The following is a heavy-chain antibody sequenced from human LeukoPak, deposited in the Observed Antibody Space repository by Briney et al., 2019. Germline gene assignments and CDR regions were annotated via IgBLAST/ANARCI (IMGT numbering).Heavy chain of an antibody. J-gene: IGHJ4*02. Sequence: ASVKVSCKVSVYTLTELSMHWVRQAPGKGLEWMGGFDPEDGETIYAQKFQGRVTMTEDTSTDTAYMELSSLRSEDTAVYYCATDRANYGDRRGWRGSLYYFDYWGQGTLVTVSS. D-gene: IGHD4-17*01. V-gene: IGHV1-24*01. CDR1: VYTLTELS. CDR2: FDPEDGET. CDR3: ATDRANYGDRRGWRGSLYYFDY.